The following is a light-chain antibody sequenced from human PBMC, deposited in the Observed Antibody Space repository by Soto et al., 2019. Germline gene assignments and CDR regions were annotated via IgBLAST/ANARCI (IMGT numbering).Light chain of an antibody. CDR1: QSFSSKF. CDR2: GAS. CDR3: QQYGNAPRT. V-gene: IGKV3-20*01. J-gene: IGKJ2*01. Sequence: EIVLTQSPGTLSLSPGERGTLSCRASQSFSSKFLAWYQQKPGQAPRLLIYGASRRATGIPDRFSGSGSGTDFTLTISRLEPEDFALYYCQQYGNAPRTFVQGTKLEIK.